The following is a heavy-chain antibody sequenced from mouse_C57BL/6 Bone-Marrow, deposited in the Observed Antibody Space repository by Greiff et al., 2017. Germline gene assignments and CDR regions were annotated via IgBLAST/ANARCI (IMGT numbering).Heavy chain of an antibody. Sequence: EVQLQESGPGLVKPSQSLSLTCSVTGYSITSGYYWNWIRQFPGNKLEWMGYISYDGSNNYNPSLKNRISITRDTSTNQFFLKLNSVTTEDTATYYCARGSYYGSSYGYWGQGTTLTVSS. V-gene: IGHV3-6*01. D-gene: IGHD1-1*01. CDR3: ARGSYYGSSYGY. CDR1: GYSITSGYY. CDR2: ISYDGSN. J-gene: IGHJ2*01.